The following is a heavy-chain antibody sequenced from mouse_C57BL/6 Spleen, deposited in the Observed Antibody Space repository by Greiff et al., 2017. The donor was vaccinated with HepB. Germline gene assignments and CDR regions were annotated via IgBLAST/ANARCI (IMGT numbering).Heavy chain of an antibody. CDR3: ARWIYDGYSDY. CDR1: GYTFTSYW. D-gene: IGHD2-3*01. Sequence: QVQLQQPGAELVMPGASVKLSCKASGYTFTSYWMHWVKQRPGQGLEWIGEIDPSDSYTNYNQKFKGKSTLTVDKSSSTAYMQLSSLTSEDSAVYYCARWIYDGYSDYWGQGTTLTVSS. V-gene: IGHV1-69*01. CDR2: IDPSDSYT. J-gene: IGHJ2*01.